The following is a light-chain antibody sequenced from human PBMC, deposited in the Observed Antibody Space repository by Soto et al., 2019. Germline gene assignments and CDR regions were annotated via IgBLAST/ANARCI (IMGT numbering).Light chain of an antibody. Sequence: DIQMTQSPSSLSASVGDRVTITCQASQDISNYLNWYQQKPGKAPKLLIYDASKLETGVPSRFSGSGSGTDFTITISSLQPEDIATYYCQQYDNLLSFGPGTKVDIK. CDR2: DAS. CDR3: QQYDNLLS. J-gene: IGKJ3*01. V-gene: IGKV1-33*01. CDR1: QDISNY.